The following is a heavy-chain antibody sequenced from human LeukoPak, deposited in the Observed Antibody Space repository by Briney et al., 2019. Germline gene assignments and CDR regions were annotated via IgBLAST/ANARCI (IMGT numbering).Heavy chain of an antibody. CDR1: GFDVSDNF. V-gene: IGHV3-53*01. CDR3: VRRHGY. CDR2: MYASGGA. Sequence: GGSLRLSCVASGFDVSDNFMIWVRQAPGQGLEWISIMYASGGAYHAESVKGRFNAFRDTSKNTIFLQMNNLRAADTAMYYCVRRHGYWGRGTLVTVSS. J-gene: IGHJ4*02.